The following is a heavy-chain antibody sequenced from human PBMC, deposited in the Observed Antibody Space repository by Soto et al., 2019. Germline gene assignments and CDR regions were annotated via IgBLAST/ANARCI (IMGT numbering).Heavy chain of an antibody. CDR2: IYYSGST. J-gene: IGHJ4*02. D-gene: IGHD1-26*01. V-gene: IGHV4-59*01. CDR1: GGSISSYY. Sequence: SETLSLTCTMSGGSISSYYWSWIRQTPGKGLEWVGYIYYSGSTNYNPSLKSRVTISVDTSKNQISLKLSSVTAADTAVYYCASKSYGGFFDYWGQGTLVTVSS. CDR3: ASKSYGGFFDY.